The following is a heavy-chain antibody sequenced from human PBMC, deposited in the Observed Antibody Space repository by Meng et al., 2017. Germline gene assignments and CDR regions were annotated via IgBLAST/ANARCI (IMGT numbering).Heavy chain of an antibody. D-gene: IGHD5-18*01. J-gene: IGHJ5*02. V-gene: IGHV1-69*01. CDR1: GGTFSSYA. Sequence: QVQLVQAGAEGKKPGSPVKVSGKASGGTFSSYAISWVRQAPGQGLEWMGGIIPIFGTANYAQKFQGRVTITADESTSTAYMELSSLRSEDTAVYYCARGGYSYGLWFDPWGQGTLVTVSS. CDR3: ARGGYSYGLWFDP. CDR2: IIPIFGTA.